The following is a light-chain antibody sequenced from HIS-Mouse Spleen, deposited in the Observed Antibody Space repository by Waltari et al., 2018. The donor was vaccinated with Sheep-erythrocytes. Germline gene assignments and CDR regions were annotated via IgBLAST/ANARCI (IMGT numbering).Light chain of an antibody. J-gene: IGKJ5*01. V-gene: IGKV1-5*03. CDR1: QSISSW. CDR2: KAS. Sequence: DIQMTQSPSTLSASVGDRVTITCRASQSISSWLAWYQKKPGKAPKLLIYKASSLESGVPSRFSGSGSGTEFTLTISSLQPEDFATYYCQQANSFPITFGQGTRLEIK. CDR3: QQANSFPIT.